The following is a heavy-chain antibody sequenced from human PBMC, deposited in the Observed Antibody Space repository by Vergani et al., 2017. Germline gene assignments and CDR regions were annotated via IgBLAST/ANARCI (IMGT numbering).Heavy chain of an antibody. Sequence: QVQLQASGPGRVKPSQTLSLTCTMSGGSISAGYYFWSWIRQPAGKGLEWRGHIAASGNASHSPSLKTRVSMSVDTSKNQFSLTVTSVTAADTAIYFCARRSGGYYGGGKVHPLRTAFDVWGHGTVVTVSS. CDR3: ARRSGGYYGGGKVHPLRTAFDV. J-gene: IGHJ3*01. CDR1: GGSISAGYYF. D-gene: IGHD4-23*01. CDR2: IAASGNA. V-gene: IGHV4-61*02.